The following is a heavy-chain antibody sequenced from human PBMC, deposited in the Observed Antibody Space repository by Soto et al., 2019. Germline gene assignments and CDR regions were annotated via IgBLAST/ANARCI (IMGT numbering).Heavy chain of an antibody. CDR2: IYYSGST. D-gene: IGHD3-9*01. Sequence: PSETLSLTCTVSGGSISSYYWSWIRQPPGKGLEWIGYIYYSGSTNYNPSLKSRVTISVDTSKNQFSLKLSSVTAADTAVYYCARHTAGYDILTGYYDYWGQGTLVTVS. CDR3: ARHTAGYDILTGYYDY. CDR1: GGSISSYY. V-gene: IGHV4-59*08. J-gene: IGHJ4*02.